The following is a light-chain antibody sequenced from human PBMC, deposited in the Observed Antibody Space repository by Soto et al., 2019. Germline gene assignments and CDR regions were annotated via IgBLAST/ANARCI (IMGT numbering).Light chain of an antibody. J-gene: IGKJ5*01. Sequence: EIVLTQSPATLSLSPGERYTLSCRASQSVSSYLAWYQQKPRQAPTLXXYDASNRATGIPARFSGSGCGTDFTLTISRLEPDDFSVYYCQQRSNWPPITFGQGTRLEIK. CDR1: QSVSSY. V-gene: IGKV3-11*01. CDR3: QQRSNWPPIT. CDR2: DAS.